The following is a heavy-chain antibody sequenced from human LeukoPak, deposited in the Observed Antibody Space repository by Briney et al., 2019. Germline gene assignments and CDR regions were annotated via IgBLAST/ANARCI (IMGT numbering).Heavy chain of an antibody. Sequence: ASETLSLTCAVYGGSFSGYYWSWIRQPPGKGLEWIGEINHSGSTNYNPSLKSRVTISVDTSKNQFSLKLSSVTAADTAVYYCARGYYDFWSGYSTGAFDIWGQGTMVTVSS. J-gene: IGHJ3*02. V-gene: IGHV4-34*01. CDR1: GGSFSGYY. CDR3: ARGYYDFWSGYSTGAFDI. CDR2: INHSGST. D-gene: IGHD3-3*01.